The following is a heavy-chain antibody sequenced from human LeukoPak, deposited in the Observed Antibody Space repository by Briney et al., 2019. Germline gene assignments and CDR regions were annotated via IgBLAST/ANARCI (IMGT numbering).Heavy chain of an antibody. CDR2: ISDNEGRT. CDR3: ARHDSFIPY. D-gene: IGHD5-18*01. CDR1: GFNFNYYA. Sequence: GGSLRLSCAASGFNFNYYAMSWVRQAPGKGLEWVSGISDNEGRTYYTDSVKGRFTISRDRTKNTVYLQMHNLRADDTAVYFCARHDSFIPYWGQGALVTVSS. V-gene: IGHV3-23*01. J-gene: IGHJ4*02.